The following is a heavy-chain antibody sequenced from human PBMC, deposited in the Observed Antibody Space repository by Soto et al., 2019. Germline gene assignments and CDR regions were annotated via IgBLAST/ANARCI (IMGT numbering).Heavy chain of an antibody. J-gene: IGHJ2*01. CDR2: ISYDGSNK. V-gene: IGHV3-30-3*01. D-gene: IGHD4-4*01. CDR1: GFTFSSYA. CDR3: ARPLWRDDYNWGYFDL. Sequence: QVQLVESGGGVVQPGRSLRLSCAASGFTFSSYAMHWVRQVPGKGLEWVAVISYDGSNKYYADSVKGRFTISRDNXKTXLYLQMNSLRAEDTAVYYCARPLWRDDYNWGYFDLWGRGTLVTVSS.